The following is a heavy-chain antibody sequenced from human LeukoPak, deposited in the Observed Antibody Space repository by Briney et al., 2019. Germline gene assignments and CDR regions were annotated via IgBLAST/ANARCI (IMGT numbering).Heavy chain of an antibody. Sequence: GGSLRLSCAASGFTFDGYAMHWVRQAPGKGLEWVSGISWNSGSIGYADSVKGRFTISRDNAKNSLYLQMNSLRAEDTALYYCAKDNLAVAGTFDYWGQGTLVTVSS. CDR1: GFTFDGYA. CDR2: ISWNSGSI. CDR3: AKDNLAVAGTFDY. J-gene: IGHJ4*02. V-gene: IGHV3-9*01. D-gene: IGHD6-19*01.